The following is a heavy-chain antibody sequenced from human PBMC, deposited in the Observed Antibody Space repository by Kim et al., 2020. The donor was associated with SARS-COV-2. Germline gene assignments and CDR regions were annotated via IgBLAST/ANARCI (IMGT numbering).Heavy chain of an antibody. CDR1: GFTFSSYG. J-gene: IGHJ4*02. Sequence: GGSLRLSCAASGFTFSSYGMHWVRQAPGKGLEWVAVISYDGSNKYYADSVKGRFTISRDNSKNTLYLQMNSLRAEDTAVYYCARGNSSGWYGDYFDYWGQGTLVTVSS. CDR2: ISYDGSNK. V-gene: IGHV3-33*05. D-gene: IGHD6-19*01. CDR3: ARGNSSGWYGDYFDY.